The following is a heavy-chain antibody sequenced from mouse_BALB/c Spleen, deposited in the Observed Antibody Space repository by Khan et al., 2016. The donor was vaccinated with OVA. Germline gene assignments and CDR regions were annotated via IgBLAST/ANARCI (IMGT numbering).Heavy chain of an antibody. CDR1: GYSITSGYG. Sequence: EVQLQESGPGLVKPSQSLSLTCTVTGYSITSGYGWNWIRHFPGNKLEWMGYISYTGSTNYNPSLKSRISITRDTSKNQFFLQLNSVTTEDTATYYCARTARIKYWGQGTTLTVSS. J-gene: IGHJ2*01. V-gene: IGHV3-2*02. CDR2: ISYTGST. D-gene: IGHD1-2*01. CDR3: ARTARIKY.